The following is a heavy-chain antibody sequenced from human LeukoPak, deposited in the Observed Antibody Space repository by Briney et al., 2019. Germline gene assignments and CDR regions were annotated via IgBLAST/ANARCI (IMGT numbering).Heavy chain of an antibody. V-gene: IGHV3-23*01. Sequence: GGSLRLSCAASGFTFSSYAMSWVRQAPGKGLEWVSAISGSGGSTYYADSVKGRFTISRDNSKNTLYLQMNSLRAEDTAVYYCAKDRYCSSTSCSPNGNYYYYGMDVWGQGTTVTVSS. CDR3: AKDRYCSSTSCSPNGNYYYYGMDV. CDR2: ISGSGGST. J-gene: IGHJ6*02. D-gene: IGHD2-2*01. CDR1: GFTFSSYA.